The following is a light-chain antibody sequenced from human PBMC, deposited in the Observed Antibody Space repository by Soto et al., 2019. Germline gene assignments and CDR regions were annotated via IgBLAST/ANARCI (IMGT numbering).Light chain of an antibody. CDR1: SSNIGAGYG. V-gene: IGLV1-40*01. CDR3: QSSDSSLSGWV. Sequence: LAQPPSVSGATGQRVTISCTGSSSNIGAGYGVHWYQQLPGTAPKLLISGNSNRPSGVPDRFSGSKSGTSASLAITGLQAEDEADYHCQSSDSSLSGWVFGGGTKLTVL. J-gene: IGLJ3*02. CDR2: GNS.